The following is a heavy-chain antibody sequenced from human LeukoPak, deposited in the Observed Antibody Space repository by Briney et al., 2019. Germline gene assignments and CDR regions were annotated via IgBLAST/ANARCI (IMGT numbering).Heavy chain of an antibody. V-gene: IGHV1-24*01. CDR3: ATGVDRWRSYYYYGMDV. D-gene: IGHD4-23*01. J-gene: IGHJ6*02. Sequence: ASVKVSCKVSGYTLTELSMHWVRQAPGKGLEWMGGFDPEDGETIYAQKFQGRVTMTEDTSTDTAYMELSSLRSEDTAVYYCATGVDRWRSYYYYGMDVWGQGTTVTVSS. CDR2: FDPEDGET. CDR1: GYTLTELS.